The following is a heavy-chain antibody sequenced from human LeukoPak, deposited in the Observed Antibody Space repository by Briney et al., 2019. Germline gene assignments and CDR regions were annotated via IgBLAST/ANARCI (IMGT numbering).Heavy chain of an antibody. CDR2: ISAYNGNT. D-gene: IGHD2-2*02. J-gene: IGHJ3*02. CDR3: ARVTAYCSSTSCYTGAFDI. Sequence: ASVKVSCKASGYTFTSYGISWVRQAPGQGLEWMGWISAYNGNTNYAQKLQGRVTMTTDTSTSTAYMELRSLRSDDTAVYYCARVTAYCSSTSCYTGAFDIWGQGTMVTASS. CDR1: GYTFTSYG. V-gene: IGHV1-18*01.